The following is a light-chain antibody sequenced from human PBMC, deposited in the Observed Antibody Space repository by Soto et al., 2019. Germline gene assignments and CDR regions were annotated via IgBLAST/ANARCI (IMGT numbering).Light chain of an antibody. Sequence: QSALTQPPSVSGAPGQRITISCTGSSSNIRAGYDVHWYQQLPGTAPKLLIYANTNRPSGVPGRFSGSKSGASASLAITGLQAEDEADYYCRSYDSSLSASVFGGGTKLTVL. CDR2: ANT. CDR1: SSNIRAGYD. J-gene: IGLJ2*01. V-gene: IGLV1-40*01. CDR3: RSYDSSLSASV.